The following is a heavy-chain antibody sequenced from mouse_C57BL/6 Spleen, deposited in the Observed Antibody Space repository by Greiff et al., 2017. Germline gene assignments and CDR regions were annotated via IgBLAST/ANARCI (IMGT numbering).Heavy chain of an antibody. Sequence: VQLQQSGPGLVQPSQSLSITCTVSGFSLTSYGVHWVRQSPGKGLEWLGVIWRGGSTDYNAAFMSRLGITKDNSKSQVFFKINSLQADDTAIYYCATYSSYRYFDVWGTGTTVTVSS. CDR1: GFSLTSYG. CDR3: ATYSSYRYFDV. V-gene: IGHV2-5*01. D-gene: IGHD2-5*01. CDR2: IWRGGST. J-gene: IGHJ1*03.